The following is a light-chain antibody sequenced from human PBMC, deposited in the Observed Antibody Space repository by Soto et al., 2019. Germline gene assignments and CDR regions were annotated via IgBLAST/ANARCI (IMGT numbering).Light chain of an antibody. Sequence: EIVLTQSPATLSLSPGERATLSCRASQSVSHYLAWYQQRPGQAPRLLIYDASSRAPGIPARFSGSGSGTEFTLTISSLEPEEFAVYYCQQCNNWPPITFGQGTRLEIK. J-gene: IGKJ5*01. V-gene: IGKV3-11*01. CDR1: QSVSHY. CDR2: DAS. CDR3: QQCNNWPPIT.